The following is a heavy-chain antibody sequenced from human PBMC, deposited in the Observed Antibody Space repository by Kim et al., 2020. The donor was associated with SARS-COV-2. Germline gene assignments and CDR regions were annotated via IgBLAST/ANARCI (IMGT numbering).Heavy chain of an antibody. D-gene: IGHD3-22*01. V-gene: IGHV5-10-1*01. CDR3: ASWDVGGDYYDSSGYYNGGTQWYFDL. J-gene: IGHJ2*01. Sequence: GESLKISCKGSGYSFTSYWISWVRQMPGKGLEWMGRIDPSDSYTNYSPSFQGHVTISADKSISTAYLQWSSLKASDTAMYYCASWDVGGDYYDSSGYYNGGTQWYFDLWGRGTLVTVSS. CDR1: GYSFTSYW. CDR2: IDPSDSYT.